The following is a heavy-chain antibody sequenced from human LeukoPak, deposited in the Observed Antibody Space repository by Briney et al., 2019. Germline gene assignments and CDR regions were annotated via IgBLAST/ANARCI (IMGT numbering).Heavy chain of an antibody. J-gene: IGHJ2*01. CDR3: ARRYFDL. V-gene: IGHV4-34*01. CDR2: INHSGST. CDR1: GGSFSGYY. Sequence: PSETLSLTCAVYGGSFSGYYWSWIRQPPGKGLEWVGEINHSGSTNYNPSLKSRVTISVDKSTNHFSLKLRSVTAADTAVYYCARRYFDLWGRGTLVTVSS.